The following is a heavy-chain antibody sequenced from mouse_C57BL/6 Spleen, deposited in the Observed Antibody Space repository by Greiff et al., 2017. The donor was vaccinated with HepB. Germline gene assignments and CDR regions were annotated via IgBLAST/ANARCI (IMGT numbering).Heavy chain of an antibody. V-gene: IGHV5-16*01. D-gene: IGHD2-5*01. CDR1: GFTFSDYY. CDR3: ARYSNYWYYFDY. CDR2: INYDGSST. J-gene: IGHJ2*01. Sequence: EVKLMESEGGLVQPGSSMKLSCTASGFTFSDYYMAWVRQVPEKGLEWVANINYDGSSTYYLDSLKSRFIISRDNAKNILYLQMSSLKSEDTATYYCARYSNYWYYFDYWGQGTTLTVSS.